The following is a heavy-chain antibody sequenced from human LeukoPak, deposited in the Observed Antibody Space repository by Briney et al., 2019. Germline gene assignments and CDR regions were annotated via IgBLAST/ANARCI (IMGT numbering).Heavy chain of an antibody. D-gene: IGHD3-10*01. J-gene: IGHJ4*02. V-gene: IGHV3-21*01. CDR2: ISRSSNYK. Sequence: GESLRLSCAASGFTFTTYWMSWVRQAPGKGLEWFSSISRSSNYKFYADSVKGRFTISRDNAKNSLYLQMNSLRAEDTAVYYRARDLIYGSGEYWGQGTLVTVSS. CDR3: ARDLIYGSGEY. CDR1: GFTFTTYW.